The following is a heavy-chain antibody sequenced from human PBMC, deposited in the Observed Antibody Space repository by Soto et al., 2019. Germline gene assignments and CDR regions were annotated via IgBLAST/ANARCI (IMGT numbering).Heavy chain of an antibody. Sequence: ASVKVSCKASGYTFTSYDINWVRQATGQGLEWMGWISAYNGNTNYAQKLQGRVTMTTDTSTSTAYMELRSLRSDDTAVYYCAISYSGYDPGAFDIWGQGTMVTVSS. CDR3: AISYSGYDPGAFDI. CDR1: GYTFTSYD. V-gene: IGHV1-18*01. CDR2: ISAYNGNT. D-gene: IGHD5-12*01. J-gene: IGHJ3*02.